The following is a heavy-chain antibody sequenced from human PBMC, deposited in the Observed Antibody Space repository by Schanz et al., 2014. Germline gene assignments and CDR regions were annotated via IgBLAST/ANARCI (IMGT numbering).Heavy chain of an antibody. CDR1: GFTFRSYA. V-gene: IGHV3-23*04. CDR2: ISDSGGTT. CDR3: AKDFTGSGIFFNS. Sequence: EVQLVESGGGLAQPGGSLRLSCAASGFTFRSYAMSWVRQAPGKGLEWVSAISDSGGTTYYADSVKGRFTISRDNSKNTLYLQMNSLRAEDTAVYYCAKDFTGSGIFFNSWGQGTLVSVSS. J-gene: IGHJ5*01. D-gene: IGHD3-10*01.